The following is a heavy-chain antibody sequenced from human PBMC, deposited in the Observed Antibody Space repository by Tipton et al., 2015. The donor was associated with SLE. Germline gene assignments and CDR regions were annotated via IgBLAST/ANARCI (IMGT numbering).Heavy chain of an antibody. V-gene: IGHV1-2*02. Sequence: QLVQSGAEVKKPGASVKVSCETSGYTFSVYFIHWVRQAPGQGLEWMGWVYPTNGDTRYAEKFQGRVTMTRDTSVNTVYLELNRLRADDTATYRCVREKNFYDFWGQGTLVAVSS. J-gene: IGHJ4*02. CDR3: VREKNFYDF. CDR1: GYTFSVYF. CDR2: VYPTNGDT.